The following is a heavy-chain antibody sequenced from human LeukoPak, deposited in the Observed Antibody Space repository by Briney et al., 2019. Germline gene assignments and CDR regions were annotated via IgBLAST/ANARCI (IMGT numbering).Heavy chain of an antibody. D-gene: IGHD2-2*01. CDR3: ARGYCSSTSCYEGGYFDY. Sequence: GASVKVSCKASGGTFSSCAISWVRQAPGQGLEWMGRIIPIFGTANYAQKFQGRVTITTDESTSTAYMELSSLRSEDTAVYYCARGYCSSTSCYEGGYFDYWGQGTLVTVSS. CDR1: GGTFSSCA. V-gene: IGHV1-69*05. CDR2: IIPIFGTA. J-gene: IGHJ4*02.